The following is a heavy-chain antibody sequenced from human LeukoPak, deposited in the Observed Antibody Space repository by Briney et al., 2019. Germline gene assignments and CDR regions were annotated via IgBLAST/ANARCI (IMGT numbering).Heavy chain of an antibody. CDR1: GGSTSSST. J-gene: IGHJ4*02. V-gene: IGHV4-4*07. Sequence: PSETLSLTCAVSGGSTSSSTCGSVRQPAGKGLEWIGRIYSSGSTNYNPSLKSRVTISVDKSSNHFSLNLTSVTGADTAVYYCATDGNLSRAFDFWGQGTLVTVFS. D-gene: IGHD1-1*01. CDR2: IYSSGST. CDR3: ATDGNLSRAFDF.